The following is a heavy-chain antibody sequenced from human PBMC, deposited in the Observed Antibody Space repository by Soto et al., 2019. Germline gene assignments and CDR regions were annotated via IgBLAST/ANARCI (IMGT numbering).Heavy chain of an antibody. D-gene: IGHD4-17*01. CDR2: ISYEGSTK. Sequence: QVQLVESGGGVVQPGRSLRLSWAASGFTFSSYVMHWVRQAPGKGLEWVAVISYEGSTKYYADSVKGRFTISRDNPKNTLYLQMDSLRADDTAVYYCAKDGGFDYGFWYFDVWGRGTLVTVSS. J-gene: IGHJ2*01. V-gene: IGHV3-30-3*01. CDR1: GFTFSSYV. CDR3: AKDGGFDYGFWYFDV.